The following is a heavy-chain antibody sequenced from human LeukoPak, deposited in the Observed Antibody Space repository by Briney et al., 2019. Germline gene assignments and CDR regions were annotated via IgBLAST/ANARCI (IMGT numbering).Heavy chain of an antibody. J-gene: IGHJ6*02. CDR3: ARVKAPKVELRRHYFYGMDV. CDR1: GYTFTAYN. CDR2: INPNSGGT. V-gene: IGHV1-2*02. D-gene: IGHD1-7*01. Sequence: ASVKVSCKASGYTFTAYNMLWVRQAPGQGLEWMGWINPNSGGTNYAQKFQGRVTMTRDTSITTAYMELTRVRSDDTAVYYCARVKAPKVELRRHYFYGMDVWGQGTTVTVSS.